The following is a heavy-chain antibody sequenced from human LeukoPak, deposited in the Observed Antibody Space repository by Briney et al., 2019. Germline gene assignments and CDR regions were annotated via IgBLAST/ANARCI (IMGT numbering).Heavy chain of an antibody. CDR2: INPNSGGT. J-gene: IGHJ4*02. V-gene: IGHV1-2*02. CDR1: GYTFTGYY. Sequence: GASVTVSCKASGYTFTGYYMHWVRQAPGQGLEWMGWINPNSGGTNYAQKFQGRVTMTRDTSISTAYMELSRLRSDDTAVYYCARDSPPLYYHDSSGYYPDYWGQGTLVTVSS. CDR3: ARDSPPLYYHDSSGYYPDY. D-gene: IGHD3-22*01.